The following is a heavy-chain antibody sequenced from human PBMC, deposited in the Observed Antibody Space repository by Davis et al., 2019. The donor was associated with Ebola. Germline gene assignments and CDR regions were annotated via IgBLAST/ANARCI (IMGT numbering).Heavy chain of an antibody. J-gene: IGHJ4*02. CDR1: GFTFINFA. CDR3: ATIRYFAY. CDR2: INHSGST. V-gene: IGHV4-34*08. D-gene: IGHD3-9*01. Sequence: GSLRLSCAASGFTFINFAMNWIRQPPGKGLEWIGEINHSGSTNYNPSLKSRVTISVDTSKNQFSLKLSSVTAADTAVYYCATIRYFAYWGQGTLVTVSS.